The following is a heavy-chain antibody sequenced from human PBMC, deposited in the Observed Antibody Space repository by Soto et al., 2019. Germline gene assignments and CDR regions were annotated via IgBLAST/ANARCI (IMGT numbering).Heavy chain of an antibody. CDR3: ARQGDFWSGSGDFDY. J-gene: IGHJ4*02. V-gene: IGHV4-39*01. Sequence: QLQLHESGPGLVKPSETLSLTCSVSGGSISSNNYYWGWIRQPPGKGLEWIGSIYYNGFTYYNPSLKSRVTISVDTSKNQFSLKLTSVTATDTAVYYCARQGDFWSGSGDFDYWGQGILVSVSS. CDR2: IYYNGFT. CDR1: GGSISSNNYY. D-gene: IGHD3-3*01.